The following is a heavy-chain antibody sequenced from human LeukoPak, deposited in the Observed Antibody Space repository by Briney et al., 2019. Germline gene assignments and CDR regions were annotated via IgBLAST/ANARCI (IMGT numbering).Heavy chain of an antibody. CDR2: INPSGGST. Sequence: ASVKVSCKASGYTFTSYYMHWVRQAPGQGLEWMGIINPSGGSTSYAQKFQGRVTMTRNTSISTAYMELSSLRSEDTAVYYCARGRGKVVPAAKGNWFDPWGQGTLVTVSS. J-gene: IGHJ5*02. CDR3: ARGRGKVVPAAKGNWFDP. V-gene: IGHV1-46*01. CDR1: GYTFTSYY. D-gene: IGHD2-2*01.